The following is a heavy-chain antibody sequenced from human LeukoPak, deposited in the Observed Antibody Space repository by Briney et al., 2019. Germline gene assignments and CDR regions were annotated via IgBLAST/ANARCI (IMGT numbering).Heavy chain of an antibody. CDR3: ARGSGWYYY. J-gene: IGHJ4*02. Sequence: PSETLSLTCTVSGGSVSGYYWSWIRQPPGKGLEWIGYFYYSGSTNYNPSLKSRVTISVDTSRNQFSLKLSSVTAADTAVYFCARGSGWYYYWGQGTLVTVSS. D-gene: IGHD6-19*01. V-gene: IGHV4-59*02. CDR1: GGSVSGYY. CDR2: FYYSGST.